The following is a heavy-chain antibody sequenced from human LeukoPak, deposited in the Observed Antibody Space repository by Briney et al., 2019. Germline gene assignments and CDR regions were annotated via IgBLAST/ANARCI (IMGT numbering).Heavy chain of an antibody. J-gene: IGHJ4*02. V-gene: IGHV4-59*01. Sequence: SETLSLTCTVSGGSISSYYWSWIPQPPGKGLEWIGYMSHSGSTNYNASLKSRGTISLDTSKTQFSLKLSSVTAADTAVYYCARAPSGDYFDYWGRGTLVTVSS. CDR1: GGSISSYY. CDR3: ARAPSGDYFDY. CDR2: MSHSGST. D-gene: IGHD7-27*01.